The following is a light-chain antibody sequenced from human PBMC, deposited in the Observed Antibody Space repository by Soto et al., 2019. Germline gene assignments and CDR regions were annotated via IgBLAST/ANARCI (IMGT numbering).Light chain of an antibody. CDR3: QQYNNLPRT. CDR1: QSVGSD. J-gene: IGKJ4*01. V-gene: IGKV3-15*01. CDR2: GAS. Sequence: EIVLTQSPGTLSLSPGERATLSCRASQSVGSDYLAWYQQKPGQAPRLLIYGASTRATDIPARFSGSGSGTEFTLTISSLQSEDYAVYYCQQYNNLPRTFGGGTKVDNK.